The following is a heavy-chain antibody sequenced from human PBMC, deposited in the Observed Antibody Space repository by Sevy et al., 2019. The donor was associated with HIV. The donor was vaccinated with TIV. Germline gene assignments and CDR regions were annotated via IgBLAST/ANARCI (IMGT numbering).Heavy chain of an antibody. J-gene: IGHJ6*02. CDR2: ISGGGTIT. Sequence: GGSLRLSCAASGFTFSNYAMTWVRQAPGKGLEWVSTISGGGTITYYADSVKGRFTVSRDNSKNTLYLQMNSLRADDTAVYYCAKNPGMAATGLYGMDVWGQWTSVTVSS. V-gene: IGHV3-23*01. CDR3: AKNPGMAATGLYGMDV. CDR1: GFTFSNYA. D-gene: IGHD6-13*01.